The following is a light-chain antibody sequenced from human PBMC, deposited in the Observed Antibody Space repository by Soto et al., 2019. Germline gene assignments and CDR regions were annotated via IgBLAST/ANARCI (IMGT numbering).Light chain of an antibody. CDR1: SSDVGGYNY. J-gene: IGLJ2*01. V-gene: IGLV2-14*01. Sequence: QSALTQPASVSGSPGQSITISCTGTSSDVGGYNYVSWYQQHPGKAPKLMIYDVSNRPSGVSNRFSGSKSANTASLTISGLQAEDEADYYCSSYTISSTLVFGGGTQLTVL. CDR2: DVS. CDR3: SSYTISSTLV.